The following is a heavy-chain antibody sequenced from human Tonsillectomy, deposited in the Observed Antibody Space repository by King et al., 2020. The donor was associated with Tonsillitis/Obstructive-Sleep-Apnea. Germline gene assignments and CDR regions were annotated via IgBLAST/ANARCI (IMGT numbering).Heavy chain of an antibody. V-gene: IGHV1-2*06. D-gene: IGHD2-2*01. CDR2: INPNTGAT. Sequence: QLVQSGTEVKKPGASVKVSCKASGYTFTAYSLHWLRQAPGQGLEWMGRINPNTGATNSAQKFQGRVTMTRDTSISTAYMELGSLRSDDTAVYYCVKDQSHCTSTACHPHYMDVWGKGTTVTVSS. CDR3: VKDQSHCTSTACHPHYMDV. CDR1: GYTFTAYS. J-gene: IGHJ6*03.